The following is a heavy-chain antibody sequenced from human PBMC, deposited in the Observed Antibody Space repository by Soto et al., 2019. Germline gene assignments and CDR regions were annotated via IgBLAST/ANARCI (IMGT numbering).Heavy chain of an antibody. CDR2: IKSKTDGGTA. Sequence: GGSLRLSCAASGFSFSNAWIICVRQLPGKGLEWVGHIKSKTDGGTADYAAPVKGRFTISRDDSKNTLYLQMNSLKTEDTAMFYCTTLNYGVDVWGQGTTVTVSS. J-gene: IGHJ6*02. CDR1: GFSFSNAW. CDR3: TTLNYGVDV. V-gene: IGHV3-15*01.